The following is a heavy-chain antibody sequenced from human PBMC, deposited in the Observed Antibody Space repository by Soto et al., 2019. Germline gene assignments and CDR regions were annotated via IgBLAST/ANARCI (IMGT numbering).Heavy chain of an antibody. J-gene: IGHJ3*02. V-gene: IGHV1-69*13. D-gene: IGHD3-22*01. Sequence: SVKVSCKASGGTFSSYAISWVRQAPGQGLEWMGGIIPIFGTANYAQKFQGRVTITADESTSTAYMELSSLRSEDTAVYYCARSEYYYDSSGYYVALRAFDIWG. CDR3: ARSEYYYDSSGYYVALRAFDI. CDR2: IIPIFGTA. CDR1: GGTFSSYA.